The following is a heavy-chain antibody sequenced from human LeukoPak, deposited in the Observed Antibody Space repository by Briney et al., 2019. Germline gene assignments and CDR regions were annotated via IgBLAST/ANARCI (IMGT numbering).Heavy chain of an antibody. Sequence: ASETLSLTCTVSGGSISSYYWSWIRQPPGKGLEWIGYIYYSGSTNYNPSLKSRVTLSVDTSKNQFSLKLSSVTAADTAVYYCARAVGAYYGYWGQGTLVTVSS. V-gene: IGHV4-59*01. CDR3: ARAVGAYYGY. CDR1: GGSISSYY. J-gene: IGHJ4*02. CDR2: IYYSGST. D-gene: IGHD1-26*01.